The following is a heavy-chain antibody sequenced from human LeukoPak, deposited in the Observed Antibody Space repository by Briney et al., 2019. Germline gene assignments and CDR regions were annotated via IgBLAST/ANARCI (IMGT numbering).Heavy chain of an antibody. Sequence: GGSLRLSCAASGFTFDDYGMSWVRQAPGKGLEWVSGINWNGGSTGYADSVKGRFTISRDNAKNSLYLQMNSLRAEDTALYYCAGDKEGLIVGATYFDYWGQGTLVTVSS. CDR3: AGDKEGLIVGATYFDY. CDR1: GFTFDDYG. J-gene: IGHJ4*02. D-gene: IGHD1-26*01. CDR2: INWNGGST. V-gene: IGHV3-20*04.